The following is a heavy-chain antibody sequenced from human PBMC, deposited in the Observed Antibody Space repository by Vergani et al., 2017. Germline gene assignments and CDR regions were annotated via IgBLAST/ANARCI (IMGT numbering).Heavy chain of an antibody. D-gene: IGHD3-10*01. Sequence: QMQLQESGPGLVKASETLSLTCTVSGDSIISRSYYWGWIRQPPGKGLEWIGCIHHSGDTHYNSSLKSRVSISIVSSSKFSLSLTSVTAADTAIYYCARHRGSGGFFPSSYFYGMDVWDHGTTVTVSS. CDR1: GDSIISRSYY. J-gene: IGHJ6*02. V-gene: IGHV4-39*01. CDR2: IHHSGDT. CDR3: ARHRGSGGFFPSSYFYGMDV.